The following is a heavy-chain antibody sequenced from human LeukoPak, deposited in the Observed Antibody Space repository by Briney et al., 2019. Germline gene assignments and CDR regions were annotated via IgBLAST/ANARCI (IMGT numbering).Heavy chain of an antibody. V-gene: IGHV3-21*06. CDR1: GFTFDDYG. CDR2: IGSTGSYI. Sequence: GGSLRLSCAASGFTFDDYGMSWVRQAPGKGLEWVSSIGSTGSYIFYTDSLKGRFTISRDNTKNSLFLQMNGLRAEDTAVYYCAREGGYCTGGSCSSYNMDVWGKGTTVTVSS. D-gene: IGHD2-15*01. CDR3: AREGGYCTGGSCSSYNMDV. J-gene: IGHJ6*03.